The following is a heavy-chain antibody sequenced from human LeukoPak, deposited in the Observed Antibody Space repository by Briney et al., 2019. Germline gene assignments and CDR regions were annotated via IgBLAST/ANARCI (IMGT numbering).Heavy chain of an antibody. Sequence: SVKVSCKASGGTFSSYAISWVRQAPGQGLEWMGGIIPIFGTANYAQKFQGRVTITADKSTSTAYMELSSLRSEDTAVYYCARRGYGDYHAFDIWGQGTMVTVSS. J-gene: IGHJ3*02. CDR2: IIPIFGTA. V-gene: IGHV1-69*06. CDR3: ARRGYGDYHAFDI. CDR1: GGTFSSYA. D-gene: IGHD4-17*01.